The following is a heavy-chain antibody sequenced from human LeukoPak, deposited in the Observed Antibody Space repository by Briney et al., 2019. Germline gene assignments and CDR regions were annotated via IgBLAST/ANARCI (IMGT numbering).Heavy chain of an antibody. D-gene: IGHD6-19*01. CDR3: AERGPVAGSGNYFDY. V-gene: IGHV3-30-3*01. J-gene: IGHJ4*02. CDR1: GFTFSSYA. Sequence: GSLRLSCAASGFTFSSYAMHWVRQAPGKGLEWVAVISYDGSNKYYADSVKGRFTISRDNSKNTLYLQMNSLRAEDTAVYYCAERGPVAGSGNYFDYWGQGTLVTVSS. CDR2: ISYDGSNK.